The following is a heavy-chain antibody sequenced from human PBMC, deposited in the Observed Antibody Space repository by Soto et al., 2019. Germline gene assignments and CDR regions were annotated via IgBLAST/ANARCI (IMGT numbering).Heavy chain of an antibody. Sequence: QLLESGGGLVQRGGSVRLSCAASTFTFSSYAMSWVRQAPGKGLEWVSAFTGSGGATYYADSVKGRFAISRDNSKSTLYLQINSLRGEDTAVYYCVGSTGMPPLDYWGQGTLVNVSS. V-gene: IGHV3-23*01. D-gene: IGHD5-18*01. CDR2: FTGSGGAT. CDR3: VGSTGMPPLDY. CDR1: TFTFSSYA. J-gene: IGHJ4*02.